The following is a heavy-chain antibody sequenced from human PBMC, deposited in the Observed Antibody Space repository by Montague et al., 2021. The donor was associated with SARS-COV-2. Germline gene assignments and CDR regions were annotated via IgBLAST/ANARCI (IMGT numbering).Heavy chain of an antibody. D-gene: IGHD2-2*01. CDR1: GGSISSSSYY. Sequence: SDTLSLTCTVSGGSISSSSYYWGWIRQPPGKGLEWIGSIHYSGSTYYNPSLKSRVTISVDTSKKHFSLKLSSVTAADTAVYFCAAQSSGGYCSSSSCYVWFDPWGQGTLVTVSS. CDR3: AAQSSGGYCSSSSCYVWFDP. J-gene: IGHJ5*02. V-gene: IGHV4-39*01. CDR2: IHYSGST.